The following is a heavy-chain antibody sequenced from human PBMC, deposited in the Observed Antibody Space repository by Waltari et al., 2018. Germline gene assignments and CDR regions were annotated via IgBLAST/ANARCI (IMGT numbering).Heavy chain of an antibody. CDR1: GFTFRSYG. J-gene: IGHJ4*02. D-gene: IGHD5-18*01. CDR2: IWYDGSNK. Sequence: QVQLVESGGGVVQPGRSLRLSCAASGFTFRSYGMPWVRQAPGKGLEWVAVIWYDGSNKYYADSVKGRFTISRDNSKNTLYLQMNSLRAEDTAVYYCAREGGYSYGYPDYWGQGTLVTVSS. V-gene: IGHV3-33*01. CDR3: AREGGYSYGYPDY.